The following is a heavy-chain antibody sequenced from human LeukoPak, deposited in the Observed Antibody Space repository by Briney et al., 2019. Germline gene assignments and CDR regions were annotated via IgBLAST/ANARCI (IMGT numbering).Heavy chain of an antibody. CDR2: IYYSGST. Sequence: SETLSLTCTVSGGSISSGGYYWSWIRQHPGKGLEWIGCIYYSGSTYYNPSLKSRVTISVDTSKNQFSLKLSSVTAADTAVYYCARDVSGSSPGYIDPWGQGTLVTVSS. CDR3: ARDVSGSSPGYIDP. CDR1: GGSISSGGYY. J-gene: IGHJ5*02. V-gene: IGHV4-31*03. D-gene: IGHD1-1*01.